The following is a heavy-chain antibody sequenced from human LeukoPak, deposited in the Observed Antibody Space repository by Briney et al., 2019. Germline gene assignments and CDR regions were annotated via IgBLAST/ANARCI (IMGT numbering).Heavy chain of an antibody. CDR1: GFTVSSNY. CDR2: IYSGGTT. D-gene: IGHD3-10*01. CDR3: ARAVGQWMVRGVIRDSYFDY. Sequence: GGSLRLSCAASGFTVSSNYMSWVRQAPEKGLEWVSVIYSGGTTYYADSVKGRFTISRDNAKNSLYLQMNSLRAEDTAVYYCARAVGQWMVRGVIRDSYFDYWGQGTLVTVSS. V-gene: IGHV3-53*01. J-gene: IGHJ4*02.